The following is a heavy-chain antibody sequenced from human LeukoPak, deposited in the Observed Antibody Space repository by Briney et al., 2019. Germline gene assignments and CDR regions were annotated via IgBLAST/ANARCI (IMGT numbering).Heavy chain of an antibody. CDR2: ISGSGDRT. CDR1: GFSFANSV. Sequence: GGSLRLSCAASGFSFANSVISWIRQAPGKGPEWVSAISGSGDRTDYADSVRGRFTISRDNSKSTLYLQMNSLRVEDTAIYYCAIREPIGYWGQGSLVTVSS. D-gene: IGHD6-13*01. V-gene: IGHV3-23*01. J-gene: IGHJ1*01. CDR3: AIREPIGY.